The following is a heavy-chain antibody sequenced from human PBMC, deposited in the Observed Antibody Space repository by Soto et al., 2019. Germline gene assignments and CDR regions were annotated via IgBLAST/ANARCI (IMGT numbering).Heavy chain of an antibody. D-gene: IGHD1-26*01. V-gene: IGHV4-39*01. J-gene: IGHJ4*02. CDR2: IYYSGST. Sequence: QLQLQESGPGLVKPSETLSLTCTVSGGSVSSSGYYWGWIRQPPGKGLEWIGSIYYSGSTYYNPSLKSRVPISVDTSKNQFSLKLSSVTAADTAVYYCARRSWELLEAYFDYWGQGTLVTVSS. CDR3: ARRSWELLEAYFDY. CDR1: GGSVSSSGYY.